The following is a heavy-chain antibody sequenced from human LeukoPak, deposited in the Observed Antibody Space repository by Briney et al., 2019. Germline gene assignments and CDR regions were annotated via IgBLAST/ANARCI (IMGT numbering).Heavy chain of an antibody. CDR1: GYTFTGYY. J-gene: IGHJ6*03. CDR3: ARAGQTSIAARPGYYYYMDV. Sequence: GASVKVSCKASGYTFTGYYMHWVRQAPGQGLEWMGWINPNSGGTNYAQKFQGRVTMTRDTSISTVYMELSRLRSDDTAVYYCARAGQTSIAARPGYYYYMDVWGKGTTVTVSS. D-gene: IGHD6-6*01. CDR2: INPNSGGT. V-gene: IGHV1-2*02.